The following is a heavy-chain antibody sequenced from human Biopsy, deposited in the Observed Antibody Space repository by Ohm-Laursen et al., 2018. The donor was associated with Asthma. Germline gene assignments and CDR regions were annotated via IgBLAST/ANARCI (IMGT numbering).Heavy chain of an antibody. CDR1: GGTFNTYV. J-gene: IGHJ4*02. D-gene: IGHD2-2*01. V-gene: IGHV1-69*13. Sequence: GASVKVSCKSLGGTFNTYVIGWVRQAPGQGLEWTGGINSVFGTTTYPQKFQDRVTITADDSTSTVHMELSSLRSEDTAVYYCARKAGSCISRTCYSLDFWGQGTLVTVSS. CDR2: INSVFGTT. CDR3: ARKAGSCISRTCYSLDF.